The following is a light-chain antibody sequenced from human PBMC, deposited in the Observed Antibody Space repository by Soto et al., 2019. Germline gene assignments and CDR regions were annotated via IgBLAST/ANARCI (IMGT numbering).Light chain of an antibody. Sequence: EIVLTQSPGTLSLSPGERATLSCRPSQSVSSTYLDWYQQKPGQPPRLLIYAASSRATGIPDRFSGGASATDFTLTIRRLEPEDFAVYYCRHYINSQWTFGQGTKVEIK. V-gene: IGKV3-20*01. CDR3: RHYINSQWT. CDR1: QSVSSTY. CDR2: AAS. J-gene: IGKJ1*01.